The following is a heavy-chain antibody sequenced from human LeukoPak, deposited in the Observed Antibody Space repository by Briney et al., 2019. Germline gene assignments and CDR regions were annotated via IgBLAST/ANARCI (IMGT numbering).Heavy chain of an antibody. Sequence: SETLSLTCTVSGGSIGSSSYYWGWIRQPPGKGLEWIGSIYYSGSTYYNPSLKSRVTISVDTSKNQFSLKLSSVTAADTAVYYCARQGERASRRRYCSGGSCYNPFDYWGQGTLVTVSS. CDR3: ARQGERASRRRYCSGGSCYNPFDY. CDR1: GGSIGSSSYY. J-gene: IGHJ4*02. CDR2: IYYSGST. D-gene: IGHD2-15*01. V-gene: IGHV4-39*01.